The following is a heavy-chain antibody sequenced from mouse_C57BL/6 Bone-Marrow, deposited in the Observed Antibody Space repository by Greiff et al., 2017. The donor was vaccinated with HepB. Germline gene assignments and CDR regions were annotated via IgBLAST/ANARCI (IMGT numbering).Heavy chain of an antibody. D-gene: IGHD2-3*01. V-gene: IGHV1-74*01. CDR2: LHPSDSDT. CDR3: AIEVYDGYPYYAMDY. J-gene: IGHJ4*01. CDR1: GYTFTSYW. Sequence: VQLQQPGAELVKPGASVKVSCKASGYTFTSYWMHWVKQRPGQGLEWIGRLHPSDSDTNYNQKFKGKATLTVDKSSSTASMQLSSLTSEDSAVYYCAIEVYDGYPYYAMDYWGQGTSVTVSS.